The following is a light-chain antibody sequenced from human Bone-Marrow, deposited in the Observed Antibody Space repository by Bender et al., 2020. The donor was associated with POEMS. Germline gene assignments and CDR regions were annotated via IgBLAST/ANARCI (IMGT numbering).Light chain of an antibody. Sequence: QSVLTQPPSVSGAPGQRVTISCTGSSSNTGSGYDINWYQHLPGTAPKLLIYGYNNRPSGVPDRFSGSKSGTSASLAISGLQSEDEADYYCAAWDDTLNGLWVFGGGTKLTVL. J-gene: IGLJ3*02. CDR3: AAWDDTLNGLWV. CDR2: GYN. V-gene: IGLV1-50*01. CDR1: SSNTGSGYD.